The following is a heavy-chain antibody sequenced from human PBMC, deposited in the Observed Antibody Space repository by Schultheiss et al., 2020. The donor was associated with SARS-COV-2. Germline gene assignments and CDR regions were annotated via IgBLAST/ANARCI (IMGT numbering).Heavy chain of an antibody. Sequence: SETLSLTCTVSGGSISSYYWSWIRQPPGKGLEWIGNIYHSGSTNYNPSLKSRITISVDTSKNQFSLKLISVTAADTAVYYCARNMVRGVIDSGPYYFYGMDVWGQGTTVTVSS. J-gene: IGHJ6*02. D-gene: IGHD3-10*01. CDR3: ARNMVRGVIDSGPYYFYGMDV. CDR1: GGSISSYY. CDR2: IYHSGST. V-gene: IGHV4-59*01.